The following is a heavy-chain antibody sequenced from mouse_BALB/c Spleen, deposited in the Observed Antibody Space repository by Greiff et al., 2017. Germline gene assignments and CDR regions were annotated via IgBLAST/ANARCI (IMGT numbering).Heavy chain of an antibody. CDR3: AGEGWLAY. CDR2: IYPGDGDT. D-gene: IGHD2-3*01. Sequence: QVQLQQSGAELVRPGSSVKISCKASGYAFSSYWMNWVKQRPGQGLEWIGQIYPGDGDTNYNGKFKGKATLTADKSSSTAYMQLSSLTSEDSAVYFCAGEGWLAYWGQGTNLTVSS. CDR1: GYAFSSYW. J-gene: IGHJ2*01. V-gene: IGHV1-80*01.